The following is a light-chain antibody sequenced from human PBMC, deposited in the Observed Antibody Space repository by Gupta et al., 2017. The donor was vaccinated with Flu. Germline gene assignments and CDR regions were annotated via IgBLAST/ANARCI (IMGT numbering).Light chain of an antibody. CDR2: EVS. Sequence: SALTPPASVSGSPGPSITISCTGTSSDVGGYHSVSWYQQHPGKAPELMIYEVSNRPAGVSNRFSGSKSGNTASLTISGRQDEDEADYYGSADTSSSTLVFGTGTKVTVL. CDR1: SSDVGGYHS. CDR3: SADTSSSTLV. J-gene: IGLJ1*01. V-gene: IGLV2-14*01.